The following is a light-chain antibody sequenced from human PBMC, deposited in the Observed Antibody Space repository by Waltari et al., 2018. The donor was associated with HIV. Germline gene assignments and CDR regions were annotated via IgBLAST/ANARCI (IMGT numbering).Light chain of an antibody. Sequence: IQMTQSSSSLSASVGDRVTITCRASQGISNSLAWYQQKPGKAPKLLLFAASRLESGVPSRFSGSGSGTDYTLSIRSLQPEDFATYYCQQYYNIPYSFGQGTKVEIK. CDR3: QQYYNIPYS. CDR2: AAS. CDR1: QGISNS. V-gene: IGKV1-NL1*01. J-gene: IGKJ2*03.